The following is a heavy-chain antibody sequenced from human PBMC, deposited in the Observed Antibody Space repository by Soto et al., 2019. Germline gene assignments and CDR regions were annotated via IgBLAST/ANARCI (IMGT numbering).Heavy chain of an antibody. V-gene: IGHV3-13*01. CDR1: GFTFSSYD. Sequence: GGSLRLSCAASGFTFSSYDMHWVRQATGKGLEWVSAIGTAGDTYYPGSVKGRFTISRENAKNSLYLQMNSLRAGDTAVYYCARGYSSSWYGLFDPWGQGTLVTVSS. J-gene: IGHJ5*02. CDR2: IGTAGDT. CDR3: ARGYSSSWYGLFDP. D-gene: IGHD6-13*01.